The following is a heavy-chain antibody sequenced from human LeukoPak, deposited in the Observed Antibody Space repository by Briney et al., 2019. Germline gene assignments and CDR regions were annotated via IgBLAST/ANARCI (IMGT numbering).Heavy chain of an antibody. V-gene: IGHV3-30*03. CDR3: ARDLGGYSYGQNTFDY. J-gene: IGHJ4*02. CDR1: GGSISSYY. D-gene: IGHD5-18*01. Sequence: LSLTCTVSGGSISSYYWSWIRQPPGKGLEWVAVISYDGSNKYYADSVKGRFTISRDNSKNTLYLQMNSLRAEDTAVYYCARDLGGYSYGQNTFDYWGQGTLVTVSS. CDR2: ISYDGSNK.